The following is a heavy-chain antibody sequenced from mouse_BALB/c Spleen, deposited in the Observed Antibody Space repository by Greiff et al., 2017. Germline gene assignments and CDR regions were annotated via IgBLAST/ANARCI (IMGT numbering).Heavy chain of an antibody. Sequence: QVQLQQSGAELVRPGSSVKISCKASGYAFSSYWMNWVKLRPGQGLEWIGQIYPGDGDTNYNGKFKGKATLTADKSSSTAYMQPSSLTSEDSAVYFCAREVSSAPLSHWGQGTTLTVSS. J-gene: IGHJ2*01. CDR1: GYAFSSYW. CDR3: AREVSSAPLSH. D-gene: IGHD1-2*01. CDR2: IYPGDGDT. V-gene: IGHV1-80*01.